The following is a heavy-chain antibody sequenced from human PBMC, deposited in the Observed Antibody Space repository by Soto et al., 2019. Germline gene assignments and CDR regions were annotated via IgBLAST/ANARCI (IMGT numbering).Heavy chain of an antibody. D-gene: IGHD3-3*01. CDR1: GFTFSSYA. V-gene: IGHV3-23*01. CDR2: ISGSGGST. CDR3: AKEITIFGVVTMVWFDP. J-gene: IGHJ5*02. Sequence: EVQLLESGGGLVQPGGSLRLSCAASGFTFSSYAMSWVRQAPGKGLEWVSAISGSGGSTYYADSVKGRFTISRDNSKNTVYLQMNSLRAEDTAVYYCAKEITIFGVVTMVWFDPWGQGTLVTVSS.